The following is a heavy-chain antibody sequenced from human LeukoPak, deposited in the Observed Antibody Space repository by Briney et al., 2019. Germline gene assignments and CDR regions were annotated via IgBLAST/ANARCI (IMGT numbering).Heavy chain of an antibody. CDR3: ANIPRRLTSVAGEAIDI. V-gene: IGHV3-9*01. CDR2: ISWKSGSI. Sequence: SLRLSCAASGFTFDEYAIHWVRQAPGKGLEWVSGISWKSGSIGYADSVKGRFTISRDNAKNSLYLQMNRLRVEDTALYYCANIPRRLTSVAGEAIDIWGQGTMVTVPS. CDR1: GFTFDEYA. J-gene: IGHJ3*02. D-gene: IGHD4-23*01.